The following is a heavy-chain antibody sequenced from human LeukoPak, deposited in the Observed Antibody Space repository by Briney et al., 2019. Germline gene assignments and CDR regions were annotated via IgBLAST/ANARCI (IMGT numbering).Heavy chain of an antibody. CDR3: ARDFDDGSGHYYFDY. Sequence: GASVKVSCKASGGTFSSYAISWVRQAPGQGLEWMGGIIPIFGTANYAQKFQGRVTITRDESTSTAYMELSSLRPEDTAVYYCARDFDDGSGHYYFDYWGQGTLVTVSS. CDR2: IIPIFGTA. D-gene: IGHD3-10*01. J-gene: IGHJ4*02. V-gene: IGHV1-69*05. CDR1: GGTFSSYA.